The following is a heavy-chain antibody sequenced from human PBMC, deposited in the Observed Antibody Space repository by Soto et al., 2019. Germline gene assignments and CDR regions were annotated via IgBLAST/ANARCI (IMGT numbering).Heavy chain of an antibody. CDR2: ISSNGGST. CDR1: GFTFSSYA. Sequence: EVPLVESGGGLVQPGGSLRLSCAASGFTFSSYAMHWVRQAPGKGLEYVSAISSNGGSTYYANSVKGRFTISRDNSKNTLYLQMGSLRAEDMAVYYCATNYGDYYYYGMVVWGQGTTVTVSS. D-gene: IGHD4-17*01. CDR3: ATNYGDYYYYGMVV. J-gene: IGHJ6*02. V-gene: IGHV3-64*01.